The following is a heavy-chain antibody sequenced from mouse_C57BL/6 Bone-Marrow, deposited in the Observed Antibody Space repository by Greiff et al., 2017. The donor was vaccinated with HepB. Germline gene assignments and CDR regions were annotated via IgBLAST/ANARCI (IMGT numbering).Heavy chain of an antibody. CDR1: GFTFSDYY. Sequence: EVKLVESGGGLVQPGGSLKLSCAASGFTFSDYYMYWVRQTPEKRLEWVAYISTGGGSTYYPDTVKGRFTISRDNAKNTLYLQMSRLKSEDTAMYYCARHDTTVPHYAMDYWGQGTSVTVSA. J-gene: IGHJ4*01. D-gene: IGHD1-1*01. CDR2: ISTGGGST. CDR3: ARHDTTVPHYAMDY. V-gene: IGHV5-12*01.